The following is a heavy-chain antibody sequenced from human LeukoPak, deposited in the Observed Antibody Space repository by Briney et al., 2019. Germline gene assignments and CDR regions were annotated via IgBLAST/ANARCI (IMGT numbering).Heavy chain of an antibody. J-gene: IGHJ3*02. CDR2: ISSSSSTI. V-gene: IGHV3-48*01. D-gene: IGHD6-19*01. Sequence: GGSLRLSCAASGFTFSSYSMNWVRQAPGKGLEWVSYISSSSSTIYYADSVKGRFTISRDNAKNSLYLQMNSLRAEDTAVYYCAKDQGYSSAWYSRDGFDMWGQGTMVTVSS. CDR3: AKDQGYSSAWYSRDGFDM. CDR1: GFTFSSYS.